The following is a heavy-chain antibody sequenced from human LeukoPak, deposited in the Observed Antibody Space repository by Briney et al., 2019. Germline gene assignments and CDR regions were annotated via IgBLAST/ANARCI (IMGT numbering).Heavy chain of an antibody. CDR3: ARDGTVTAGPFDP. D-gene: IGHD4-17*01. CDR1: GIPFSSFG. Sequence: PGGSLRLPCAAPGIPFSSFGMHWPRQAPGKGLEWVAFIWYDGSNKYYADSVKGRFTISRDNSKNTLYLQMNSLTAEDTAVYYCARDGTVTAGPFDPWGGGTLVTVSS. CDR2: IWYDGSNK. J-gene: IGHJ5*02. V-gene: IGHV3-33*01.